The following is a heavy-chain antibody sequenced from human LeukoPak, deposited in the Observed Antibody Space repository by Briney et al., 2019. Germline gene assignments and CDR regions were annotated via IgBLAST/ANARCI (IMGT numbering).Heavy chain of an antibody. Sequence: SETLSLTCTVSGGSISSYYWSWIRQPPGKGLEWIGYIYYSGSTNYNPSLKSRVTISVDTSKNQFSLKLSSVTAADTAVYYCSRSVEGYCRGGSCYSYSYYMDVWGKGTTVTVSS. J-gene: IGHJ6*03. CDR3: SRSVEGYCRGGSCYSYSYYMDV. V-gene: IGHV4-59*01. CDR2: IYYSGST. CDR1: GGSISSYY. D-gene: IGHD2-15*01.